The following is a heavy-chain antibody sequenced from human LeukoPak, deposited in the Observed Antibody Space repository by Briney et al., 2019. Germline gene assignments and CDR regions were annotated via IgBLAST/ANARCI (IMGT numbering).Heavy chain of an antibody. V-gene: IGHV1-18*01. CDR1: GYTFTSYG. Sequence: ASVKVSCKASGYTFTSYGISWVRQAPGQGLEWMGWISVDNGNTNYAQNLQGRVTMTTDISTNTGYMELGSLRSDDTAVYYCARGSFLDYWGQGTLVTISS. CDR2: ISVDNGNT. J-gene: IGHJ4*02. CDR3: ARGSFLDY.